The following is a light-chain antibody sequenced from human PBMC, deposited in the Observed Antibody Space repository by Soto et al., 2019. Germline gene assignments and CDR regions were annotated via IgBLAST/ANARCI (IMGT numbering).Light chain of an antibody. V-gene: IGKV3-15*01. CDR1: QSVSGN. CDR2: GAS. Sequence: EIVMTQSPATLSVSPGERATLSCRASQSVSGNLAWYQQKPGQAPRLLIYGASARATAIPARFSGSGSGTELTLTISSLQSEDFAVYYCQQYNNWPLTFGGGTKVEIK. CDR3: QQYNNWPLT. J-gene: IGKJ4*01.